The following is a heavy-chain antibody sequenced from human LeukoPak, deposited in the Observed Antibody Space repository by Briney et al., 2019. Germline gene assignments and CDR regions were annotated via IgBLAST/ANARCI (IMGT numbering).Heavy chain of an antibody. CDR3: TRASKGYSSSFYYFDY. J-gene: IGHJ4*02. D-gene: IGHD6-13*01. Sequence: GGSLRLSCAASGFTFSSYDMHWVRQATGKGLEWVSAIGTAGDTYYPGSVKGRFTISRENAKNSLYLQMNSLRAGDTAVYYCTRASKGYSSSFYYFDYWGQGTLVTVSS. CDR1: GFTFSSYD. CDR2: IGTAGDT. V-gene: IGHV3-13*01.